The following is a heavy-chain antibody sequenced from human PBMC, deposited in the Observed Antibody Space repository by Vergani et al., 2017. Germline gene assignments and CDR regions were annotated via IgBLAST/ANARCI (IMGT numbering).Heavy chain of an antibody. CDR3: ARDHGFGEYYFDY. D-gene: IGHD3-10*01. CDR2: ISSSSSYI. CDR1: GFTFSSYS. V-gene: IGHV3-21*01. Sequence: EVQLVESGGGLVKPGGSLRLSCAASGFTFSSYSMNWVRQAPGKGLEWVSSISSSSSYIYYADSVKGRFTISRDNAKNSLYLQMNSLRAEDTAVYYCARDHGFGEYYFDYGGQGNLVTVSS. J-gene: IGHJ4*02.